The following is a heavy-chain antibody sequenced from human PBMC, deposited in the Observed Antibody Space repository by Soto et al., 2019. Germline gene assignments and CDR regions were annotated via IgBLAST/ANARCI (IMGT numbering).Heavy chain of an antibody. CDR2: FDPEDGET. CDR1: GYTLTELS. CDR3: ATGATYYYDSRPAFDI. D-gene: IGHD3-22*01. V-gene: IGHV1-24*01. Sequence: ASVKVSFKVSGYTLTELSMHWVRQAPGKGLEWMGGFDPEDGETIYAQKFQGRVTMTEDTSTDTAYMELSSLRSEDTAVYYCATGATYYYDSRPAFDIWGQGTMVTVSS. J-gene: IGHJ3*02.